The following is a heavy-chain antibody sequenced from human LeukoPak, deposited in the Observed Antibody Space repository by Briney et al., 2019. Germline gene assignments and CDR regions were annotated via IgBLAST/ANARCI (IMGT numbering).Heavy chain of an antibody. J-gene: IGHJ4*02. Sequence: PSETLSLTCAVYGGSFSGYYWSWIRQPPGKGLEWIGEINHSGSTNYNPSLKSRVTISVDTSKNQFSLKLSSVTAADTAVYYCARVVAGSCPADHWGQGTLVTVS. V-gene: IGHV4-34*01. CDR3: ARVVAGSCPADH. CDR1: GGSFSGYY. D-gene: IGHD2-15*01. CDR2: INHSGST.